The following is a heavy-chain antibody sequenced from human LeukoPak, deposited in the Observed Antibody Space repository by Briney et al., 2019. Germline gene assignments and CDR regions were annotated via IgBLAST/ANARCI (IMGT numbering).Heavy chain of an antibody. D-gene: IGHD3-3*01. Sequence: PGASLRLSCAASGFTFSSYAMTWVRQAPGKGLEWVSGISGSGGSTYYADPVKGRFTISRDNSKNTLYLLMNSLRAEDTAVYYCAKGLTIFGWGQGTLVTVSS. CDR3: AKGLTIFG. CDR1: GFTFSSYA. J-gene: IGHJ4*02. V-gene: IGHV3-23*01. CDR2: ISGSGGST.